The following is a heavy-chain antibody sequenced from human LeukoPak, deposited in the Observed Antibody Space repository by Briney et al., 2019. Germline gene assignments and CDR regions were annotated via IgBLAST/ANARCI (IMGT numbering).Heavy chain of an antibody. CDR2: TYYRSKWYN. J-gene: IGHJ5*01. Sequence: SQTLSLTCVISGDSVSNNRAAWNWIRQSPSRGPEWLGRTYYRSKWYNDYAVSVKSRIIVNADTSKNQFSLQLNFVTPEDTAVYYCARDSSYSTGWYDFWGRGTLVTVSS. V-gene: IGHV6-1*01. D-gene: IGHD6-19*01. CDR3: ARDSSYSTGWYDF. CDR1: GDSVSNNRAA.